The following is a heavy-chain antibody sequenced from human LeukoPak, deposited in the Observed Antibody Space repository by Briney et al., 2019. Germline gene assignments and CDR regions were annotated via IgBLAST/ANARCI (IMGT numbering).Heavy chain of an antibody. CDR1: GYTFTGYY. V-gene: IGHV1-69*13. J-gene: IGHJ6*02. Sequence: SVKVSCKASGYTFTGYYMHWVRQSPGQGLEWMGGIIPIFGTANYAQKFQGRVTITADESTSTAYMELSSLRSDDTAVYYCAREGAPLTGSYSSSWYEVPRYGMDVWGQGTTVTVSS. CDR3: AREGAPLTGSYSSSWYEVPRYGMDV. D-gene: IGHD6-13*01. CDR2: IIPIFGTA.